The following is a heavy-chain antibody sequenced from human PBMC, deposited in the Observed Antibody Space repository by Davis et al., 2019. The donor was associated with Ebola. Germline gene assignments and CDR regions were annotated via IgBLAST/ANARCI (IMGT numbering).Heavy chain of an antibody. D-gene: IGHD3-22*01. V-gene: IGHV1-18*01. J-gene: IGHJ4*02. CDR1: GYTFTSYG. CDR2: INAHNGNT. CDR3: ASGTYYYDGSGFNFDY. Sequence: AASVKVSCKASGYTFTSYGISWVRQAPGQGLEWMGWINAHNGNTNYAQNVQGRVTMTTDTSTSTAYMEVGSLRSDDTAVYYCASGTYYYDGSGFNFDYWGQGTLITVSS.